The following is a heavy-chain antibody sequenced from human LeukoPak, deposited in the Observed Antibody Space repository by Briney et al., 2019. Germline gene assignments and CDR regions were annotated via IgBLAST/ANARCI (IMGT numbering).Heavy chain of an antibody. D-gene: IGHD2-8*01. CDR1: GFTVSSNF. CDR3: AKDSMLQTFDY. CDR2: IYSGVTT. Sequence: PGGSLRLSCAASGFTVSSNFMSWVRQAPGKGLEWVSVIYSGVTTYYADSVKGRFTISRDNSKNTLYLQMNSLRAEDTAVYYCAKDSMLQTFDYWGQGTLVTVSS. V-gene: IGHV3-66*01. J-gene: IGHJ4*02.